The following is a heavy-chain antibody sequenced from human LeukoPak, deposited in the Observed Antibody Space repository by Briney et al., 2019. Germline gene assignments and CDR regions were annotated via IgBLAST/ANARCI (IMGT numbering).Heavy chain of an antibody. CDR2: ISLSSTYT. CDR1: GFTFSDYY. CDR3: VRTGETERFEY. V-gene: IGHV3-11*06. D-gene: IGHD1-1*01. Sequence: GGSLRLSCAASGFTFSDYYMSWIRQAPGKGLEWVSYISLSSTYTNYADSVKGRFTISRDNSKNSLYLQMSSLRAEDTAMYYCVRTGETERFEYWGQGALVTVSS. J-gene: IGHJ4*02.